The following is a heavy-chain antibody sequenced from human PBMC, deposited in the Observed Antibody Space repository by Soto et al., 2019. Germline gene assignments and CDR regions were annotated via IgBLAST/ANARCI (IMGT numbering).Heavy chain of an antibody. J-gene: IGHJ5*02. CDR2: IYYSGST. CDR1: GGSISSGDYY. V-gene: IGHV4-30-4*01. CDR3: ARALGGVPYNWFAP. D-gene: IGHD3-16*01. Sequence: SETLSLTCTVSGGSISSGDYYWSCILQPPGKGLEWIGYIYYSGSTYYNPSLKSRVTISVDTSKNQCSLKLSSVTAADTVVYYCARALGGVPYNWFAPWGQGTLVTVSS.